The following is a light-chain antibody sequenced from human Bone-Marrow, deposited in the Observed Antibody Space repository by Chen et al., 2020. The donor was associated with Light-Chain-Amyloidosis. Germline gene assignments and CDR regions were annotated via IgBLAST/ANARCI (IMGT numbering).Light chain of an antibody. Sequence: EIVLTQSPGTLSLSPGEGANLSCRASQTHSSNFLTWYQQKFGEAHRLLIYGSSSRATSIPGRVTGSGSGTDFTLTINRLEPEDFAMYCCQQYGTSPLTFGGGPKVEI. J-gene: IGKJ4*01. CDR3: QQYGTSPLT. CDR2: GSS. CDR1: QTHSSNF. V-gene: IGKV3-20*01.